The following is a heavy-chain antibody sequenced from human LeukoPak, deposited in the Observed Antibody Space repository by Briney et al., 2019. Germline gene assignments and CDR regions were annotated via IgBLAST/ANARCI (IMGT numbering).Heavy chain of an antibody. CDR2: INHSGST. J-gene: IGHJ5*02. CDR1: GGSFSGYY. CDR3: ATRLPYNWFDP. V-gene: IGHV4-34*01. Sequence: PSETLSLTCAVYGGSFSGYYWSWIRQPPGKGLEWIGEINHSGSTNYNPSLKSRVTISVDTSKNQFSLKLSSVTAADTAVYYCATRLPYNWFDPWGQGTLVTVSP. D-gene: IGHD4-11*01.